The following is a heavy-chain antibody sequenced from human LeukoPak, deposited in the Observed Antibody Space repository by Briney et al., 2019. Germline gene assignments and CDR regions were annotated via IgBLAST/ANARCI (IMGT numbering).Heavy chain of an antibody. Sequence: SVKVSCKASGGTFSSYAISWVRQAPGQGLEWMGGIIPIFATANYAQKFQGRVTITADESTSTAYMELSSLRSEDTAVYYCARDPSELPHYYGMDVWGQGTTVTVSS. CDR2: IIPIFATA. CDR1: GGTFSSYA. J-gene: IGHJ6*02. V-gene: IGHV1-69*13. D-gene: IGHD1-7*01. CDR3: ARDPSELPHYYGMDV.